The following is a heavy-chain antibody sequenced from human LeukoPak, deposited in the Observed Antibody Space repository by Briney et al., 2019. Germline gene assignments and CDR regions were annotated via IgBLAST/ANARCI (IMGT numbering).Heavy chain of an antibody. CDR2: ISAYNGDT. V-gene: IGHV1-18*01. D-gene: IGHD3-22*01. CDR1: GYTFSTFA. Sequence: GASVKVSCKASGYTFSTFAISWVRQAPGQGLEWMGWISAYNGDTNYAQNLQGRVTMTTDTSTSTAYIELRSLRSDDTAVYYCARTSMIVVYLPDYWGQGTLVTVSS. J-gene: IGHJ4*02. CDR3: ARTSMIVVYLPDY.